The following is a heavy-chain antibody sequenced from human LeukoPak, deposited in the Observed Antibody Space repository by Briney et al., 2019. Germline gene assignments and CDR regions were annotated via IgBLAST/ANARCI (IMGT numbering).Heavy chain of an antibody. J-gene: IGHJ6*03. Sequence: SETLSLTCTVSGGSISSSRYYWGWIRQPPGKGLEWIGSIYYSGSTYYNPSLKSRVTISVDTSKNPFPLKLPSVTAADTAVHYCARHRHCSSTSCYGRYYYYMDVWGKGTTVTVSS. D-gene: IGHD2-2*01. CDR1: GGSISSSRYY. CDR2: IYYSGST. V-gene: IGHV4-39*01. CDR3: ARHRHCSSTSCYGRYYYYMDV.